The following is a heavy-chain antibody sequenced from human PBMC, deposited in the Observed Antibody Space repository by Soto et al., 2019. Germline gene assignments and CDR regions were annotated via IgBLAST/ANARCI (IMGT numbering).Heavy chain of an antibody. Sequence: QVQLQESGPGLVKPSQTLSLTCTVSGGSISSGGYYWSWIRQHPGKGLEWIGYIYYSGSTYYNPSLKTRVSISVDTSKNQFSLKLSSVTAADTAVYYCARALNFAAAGYWGQGTLVTVSS. CDR3: ARALNFAAAGY. CDR2: IYYSGST. D-gene: IGHD6-13*01. V-gene: IGHV4-31*03. J-gene: IGHJ4*02. CDR1: GGSISSGGYY.